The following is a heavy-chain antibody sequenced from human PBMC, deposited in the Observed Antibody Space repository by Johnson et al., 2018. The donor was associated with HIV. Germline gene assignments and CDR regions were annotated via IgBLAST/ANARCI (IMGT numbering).Heavy chain of an antibody. J-gene: IGHJ3*02. V-gene: IGHV3-66*01. CDR1: GFTVSSNY. Sequence: EVQLVESGGGVVQPGRSLRLSCAASGFTVSSNYMTWVRQAPGKGLEWVSVIYSGGSTYYADSVKGRFTISRDNSKNTLYLQMNSLRAEDTAVYYCAREDSAFDIWGQGTMVTVSS. CDR3: AREDSAFDI. CDR2: IYSGGST.